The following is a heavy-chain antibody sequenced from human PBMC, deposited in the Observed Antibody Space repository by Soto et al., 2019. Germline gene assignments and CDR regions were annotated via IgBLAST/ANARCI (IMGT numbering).Heavy chain of an antibody. CDR2: IYYSGST. D-gene: IGHD5-18*01. CDR1: GGSISSSSYY. J-gene: IGHJ4*02. CDR3: ERHVDSYGYSLG. V-gene: IGHV4-39*01. Sequence: SGTLSLTCTVSGGSISSSSYYWGWIRQPPGKGLEWIGSIYYSGSTYYNPSLKSRVTISVDTSKNQFSLKLSSVTAADTAAYSCERHVDSYGYSLGWGQGTLAT.